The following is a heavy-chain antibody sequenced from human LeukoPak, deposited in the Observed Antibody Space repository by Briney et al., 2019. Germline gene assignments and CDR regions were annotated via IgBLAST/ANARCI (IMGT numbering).Heavy chain of an antibody. V-gene: IGHV1-2*02. D-gene: IGHD2-2*01. J-gene: IGHJ6*03. CDR3: AREPDCSSTSCPSFYYYMDV. CDR2: INPNSGGT. CDR1: GYTFTGYY. Sequence: ASVKVSCKASGYTFTGYYMHWVRQAPGQGLEWMGWINPNSGGTNYAQKLQGRVTMTTDTSTSTAYMELRSLRSDDTAVYYCAREPDCSSTSCPSFYYYMDVWGKGTTVTISS.